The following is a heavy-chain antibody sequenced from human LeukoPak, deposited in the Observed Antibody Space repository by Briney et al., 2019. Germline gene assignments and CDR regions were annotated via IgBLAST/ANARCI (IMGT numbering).Heavy chain of an antibody. CDR1: GGSISSGTYY. Sequence: SETLSLTCTVSGGSISSGTYYWGWIRQPPGKGLEWIGSFYNSGSTYYNPSLKSRVIIAVETSKNQFSLKLSSVTAADTAVYYCARDLGTVTAVCWGQGTLVTVSS. CDR2: FYNSGST. V-gene: IGHV4-39*02. D-gene: IGHD4-17*01. J-gene: IGHJ4*02. CDR3: ARDLGTVTAVC.